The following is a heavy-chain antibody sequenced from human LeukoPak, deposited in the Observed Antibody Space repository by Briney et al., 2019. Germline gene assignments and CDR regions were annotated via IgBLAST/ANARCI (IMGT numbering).Heavy chain of an antibody. CDR3: VAVPAAIPDYFDY. V-gene: IGHV1-2*02. J-gene: IGHJ4*02. CDR1: GYTFTGYY. CDR2: INPNSGGT. D-gene: IGHD2-2*02. Sequence: ASVKVSCKASGYTFTGYYMHWVRQAPGQGLEWMGWINPNSGGTNYARKFQGRVTMTRDTSISTAYMELSRLRSDDTAVYYCVAVPAAIPDYFDYWGQGTLVTVSS.